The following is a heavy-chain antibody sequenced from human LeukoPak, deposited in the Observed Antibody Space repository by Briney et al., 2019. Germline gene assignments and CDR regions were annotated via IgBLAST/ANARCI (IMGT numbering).Heavy chain of an antibody. CDR2: IRYDGSNK. CDR3: AKGLARFGYGALLDF. J-gene: IGHJ4*02. D-gene: IGHD4/OR15-4a*01. Sequence: PGGSLRLSCAASGFTFRSYGMHWVCQAPGKGLEWVAFIRYDGSNKYYADSVKGRFTISRDNSKNTQYLQMNSLRAEDTAVYYCAKGLARFGYGALLDFWGQGTLVTVSS. V-gene: IGHV3-30*02. CDR1: GFTFRSYG.